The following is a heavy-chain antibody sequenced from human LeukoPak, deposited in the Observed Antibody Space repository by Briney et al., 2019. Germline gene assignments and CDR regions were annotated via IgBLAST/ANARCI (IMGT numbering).Heavy chain of an antibody. CDR1: GGSISSSY. CDR2: IYYSGST. CDR3: ARRGSGWYYVY. V-gene: IGHV4-59*12. J-gene: IGHJ4*02. D-gene: IGHD6-19*01. Sequence: SETLSLTCTVSGGSISSSYWSWIRQPPGKGLEWIGYIYYSGSTNYNPSLKSRVTISVDTSKNQFSLELSSVTAADTAVYYCARRGSGWYYVYWGQGTLVTVSS.